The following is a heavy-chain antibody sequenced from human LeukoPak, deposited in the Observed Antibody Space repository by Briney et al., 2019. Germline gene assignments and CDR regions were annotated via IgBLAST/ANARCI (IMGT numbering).Heavy chain of an antibody. J-gene: IGHJ6*03. CDR3: AATPVGDCSGGSCCYGVVYYYYYMDV. D-gene: IGHD2-15*01. CDR2: IIPIFGTA. V-gene: IGHV1-69*05. Sequence: SVKVSCKASGGTFSSYAISWVRQAPGQGLEWMGRIIPIFGTANYAQKFQGRVTITTDESTSTAYMELSSLRSEDTAGYYCAATPVGDCSGGSCCYGVVYYYYYMDVWGKGTTVTVSS. CDR1: GGTFSSYA.